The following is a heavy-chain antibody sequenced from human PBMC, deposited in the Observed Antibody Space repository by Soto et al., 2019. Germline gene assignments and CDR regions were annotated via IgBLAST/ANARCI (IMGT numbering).Heavy chain of an antibody. J-gene: IGHJ4*02. CDR2: IKGKTEGGTT. Sequence: EVQLVESGGDLVKPGGSLRLSCAASGFTFSNDYMNWVHQAPGKGLEWVGRIKGKTEGGTTGYSAPVKGRFNISRADSENTLYLQMNSLKTEDAAVYYCATETCFYVSTGYDAWGQGTLVTVSS. V-gene: IGHV3-15*07. D-gene: IGHD3-22*01. CDR3: ATETCFYVSTGYDA. CDR1: GFTFSNDY.